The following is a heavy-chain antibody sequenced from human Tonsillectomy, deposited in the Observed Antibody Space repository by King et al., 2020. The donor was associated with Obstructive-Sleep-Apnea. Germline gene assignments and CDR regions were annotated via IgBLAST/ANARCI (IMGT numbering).Heavy chain of an antibody. J-gene: IGHJ4*02. V-gene: IGHV3-30*04. Sequence: VQLVESGGGVVQPGRSLRLSCAASGFTFSSYAMHWVRQAPGKGLEWVAVISYDGSNKYYADSVKGRFTISRDNSKNTLYLQMNSLRAEDTAVYYCARDPSPYDYGDYGGFGFDYWGQGTLVTVSS. CDR3: ARDPSPYDYGDYGGFGFDY. CDR1: GFTFSSYA. D-gene: IGHD4-17*01. CDR2: ISYDGSNK.